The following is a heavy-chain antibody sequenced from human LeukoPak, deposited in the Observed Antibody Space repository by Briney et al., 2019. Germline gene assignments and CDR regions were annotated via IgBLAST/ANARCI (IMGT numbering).Heavy chain of an antibody. CDR3: ARGRVGYSY. CDR1: GGSFSGYY. V-gene: IGHV4-34*01. Sequence: SETLSLTCAVYGGSFSGYYWSWIRQPPGKGLEWSGEINHSGSTNYNPSLKSRVTISVDTSKNQFSLKLSSVTAADTAVYYCARGRVGYSYWGQGTLVTVSS. CDR2: INHSGST. D-gene: IGHD5-18*01. J-gene: IGHJ4*02.